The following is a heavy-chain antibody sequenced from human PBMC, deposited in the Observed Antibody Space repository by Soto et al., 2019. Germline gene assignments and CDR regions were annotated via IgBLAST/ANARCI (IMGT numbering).Heavy chain of an antibody. V-gene: IGHV3-33*01. CDR3: ARDGVPVVLTDTRYYYYYGMDG. J-gene: IGHJ6*02. CDR1: GFTFSSYG. CDR2: IWYDGSNK. D-gene: IGHD3-9*01. Sequence: QVQLVESGGGVVQPGRSLRLSCAASGFTFSSYGMHWVRQAPGKGLEWVAVIWYDGSNKYYADSVKGRFTISRDNSKNTLYLQLNNLSAEDTALYYCARDGVPVVLTDTRYYYYYGMDGWGQGSTVSVSS.